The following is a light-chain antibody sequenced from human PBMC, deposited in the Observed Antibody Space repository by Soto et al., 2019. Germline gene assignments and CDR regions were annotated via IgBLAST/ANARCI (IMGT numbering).Light chain of an antibody. CDR1: QSVSSY. CDR2: DAS. J-gene: IGKJ4*01. Sequence: EIVLTQSPATLSLSPGERATLSCRASQSVSSYLAWYQQKPGQAPRLLIYDASNRATGIPARFSGSGSGTDFTLPISSLKPEDFAVYYCQQRSDWPLTFGGGTKVEIK. CDR3: QQRSDWPLT. V-gene: IGKV3-11*01.